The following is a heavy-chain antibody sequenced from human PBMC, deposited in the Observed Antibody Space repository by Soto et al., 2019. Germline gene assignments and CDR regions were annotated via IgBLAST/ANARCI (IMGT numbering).Heavy chain of an antibody. V-gene: IGHV1-18*01. Sequence: ASVKVSCKASGYTFTSYGISWVRQAPGQGLEWMGWISAYNGNTNYAQKLQGRVTMTTDTSTSTAYMELRSLRSDDTAVYYCARERVQMGIHPTPRLIANFDYWGQGTLVTVSS. D-gene: IGHD6-13*01. CDR3: ARERVQMGIHPTPRLIANFDY. CDR2: ISAYNGNT. J-gene: IGHJ4*02. CDR1: GYTFTSYG.